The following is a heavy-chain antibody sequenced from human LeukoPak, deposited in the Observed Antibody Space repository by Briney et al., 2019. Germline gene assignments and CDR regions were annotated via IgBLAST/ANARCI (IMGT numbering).Heavy chain of an antibody. V-gene: IGHV1-24*01. J-gene: IGHJ4*02. CDR1: GYTLTELS. Sequence: ASVKVSCKVSGYTLTELSMHWVRQAPGKGLEWMGGFDPEDGETIYAQKFQGRVTMTEDTSTDTAYMELSSLRSEDTAVYYCATYPVTYYYGSGSPYYFDYWAREPWSPSPQ. CDR3: ATYPVTYYYGSGSPYYFDY. CDR2: FDPEDGET. D-gene: IGHD3-10*01.